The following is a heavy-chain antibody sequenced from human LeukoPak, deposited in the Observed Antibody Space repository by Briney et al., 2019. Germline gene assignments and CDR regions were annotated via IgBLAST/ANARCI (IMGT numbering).Heavy chain of an antibody. CDR3: AREEDYYDSSGSVDY. CDR2: IYYSGST. D-gene: IGHD3-22*01. CDR1: GGSISSSSYY. V-gene: IGHV4-39*02. J-gene: IGHJ4*02. Sequence: PSETLSLTCTVSGGSISSSSYYWGWIRQPPGEGLEWIGSIYYSGSTYYNPSLKSRVTISVDTSKNQFSLKLSSVTAADTAVYYCAREEDYYDSSGSVDYWGQGTLVTVSS.